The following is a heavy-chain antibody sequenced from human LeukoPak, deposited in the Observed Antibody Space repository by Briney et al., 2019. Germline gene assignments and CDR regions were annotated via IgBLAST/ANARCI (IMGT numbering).Heavy chain of an antibody. CDR1: GYTFTSCG. J-gene: IGHJ6*03. CDR2: ISAYNGNT. V-gene: IGHV1-18*01. D-gene: IGHD1-7*01. CDR3: ARDLTGTTSYYYYMDV. Sequence: ASVKVSCKASGYTFTSCGISWVRQAPGQGLEWMGWISAYNGNTNYAQKLQGRVTMTTDTSTSTAYMELRSLRSDDTAVYYCARDLTGTTSYYYYMDVWGKGTTVTVSS.